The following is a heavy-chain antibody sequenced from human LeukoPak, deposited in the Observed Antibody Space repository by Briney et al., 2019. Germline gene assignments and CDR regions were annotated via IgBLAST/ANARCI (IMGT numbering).Heavy chain of an antibody. CDR3: ARDSPLSTSYYYYGMDV. V-gene: IGHV3-21*01. D-gene: IGHD2-2*01. Sequence: GGSLRLSCAASGFTFSGYNMNWVRQAPGKGLEWVSSISSSSSYIYYADSVKGRFTISRDNAKNSLYLQMNSLRAEDTAVYYCARDSPLSTSYYYYGMDVWGQGTTVTVSS. CDR1: GFTFSGYN. CDR2: ISSSSSYI. J-gene: IGHJ6*02.